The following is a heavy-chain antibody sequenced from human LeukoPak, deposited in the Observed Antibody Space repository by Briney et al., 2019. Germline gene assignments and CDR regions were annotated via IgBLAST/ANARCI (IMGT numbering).Heavy chain of an antibody. V-gene: IGHV4-59*01. CDR2: NHYSGTT. CDR1: GFSISAYY. D-gene: IGHD6-6*01. Sequence: SETLSCNSTGYGFSISAYYWSWIGPRPGKGLKWIGYNHYSGTTDYNSSLKSRVTIALDTSKNQFSLKLNSVTAADTAVYYCARFVTSSSRFFDQWGQGTLVTVSS. J-gene: IGHJ4*02. CDR3: ARFVTSSSRFFDQ.